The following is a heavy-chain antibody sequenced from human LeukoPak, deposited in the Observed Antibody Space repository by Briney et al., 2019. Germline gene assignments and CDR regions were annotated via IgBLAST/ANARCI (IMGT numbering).Heavy chain of an antibody. CDR2: IKQDGSDT. CDR1: GITFSSYW. J-gene: IGHJ4*02. D-gene: IGHD3-3*01. CDR3: AGGQGFLIEL. Sequence: GRSLRLSCVGSGITFSSYWMNWVRQAPGKGLEWVAIIKQDGSDTHYVDSVKGRLTISRDNAKNSLYLQINNLRAEDTAVYYCAGGQGFLIELWGQGTLVTVSS. V-gene: IGHV3-7*01.